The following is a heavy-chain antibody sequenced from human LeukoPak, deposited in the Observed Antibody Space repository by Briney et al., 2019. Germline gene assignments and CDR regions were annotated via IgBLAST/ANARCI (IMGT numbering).Heavy chain of an antibody. CDR3: AKATRYYDSSGYLFDY. CDR2: ISYDGSNK. J-gene: IGHJ4*02. V-gene: IGHV3-30*18. D-gene: IGHD3-22*01. Sequence: QPGRSLRLSCAASGFTFSRYGIHWVRQAPGKGLEWVAVISYDGSNKYYADSVKGRFTISRDNSKNTLFLQMNSLRAEDTAVYYCAKATRYYDSSGYLFDYWGQGTLVTVSS. CDR1: GFTFSRYG.